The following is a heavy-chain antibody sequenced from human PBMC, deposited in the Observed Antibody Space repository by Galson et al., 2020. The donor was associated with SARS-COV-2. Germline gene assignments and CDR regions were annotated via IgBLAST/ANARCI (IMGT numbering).Heavy chain of an antibody. Sequence: GGSLRLSCAASGFTFNNYVITWVRLAPGRGLEGVSAVGIDYITHYVDSVRGRFTISRDNSKNMVYLQMNSLRAEDTAVYYCGRIMVPGIRDYYYGVDVWGQGTTVTVSS. J-gene: IGHJ6*02. CDR1: GFTFNNYV. D-gene: IGHD3-10*01. CDR2: VGIDYIT. CDR3: GRIMVPGIRDYYYGVDV. V-gene: IGHV3-23*01.